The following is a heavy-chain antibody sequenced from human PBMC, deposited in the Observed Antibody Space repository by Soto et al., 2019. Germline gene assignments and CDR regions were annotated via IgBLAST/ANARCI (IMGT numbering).Heavy chain of an antibody. J-gene: IGHJ4*02. CDR1: GFTFSSYG. CDR2: ISYDGSNK. D-gene: IGHD1-26*01. Sequence: GGSLRLSCAASGFTFSSYGMHWVRQAPGKGLEWVAVISYDGSNKYYADSVKGRFTISRDNSKNTLYLQMNSLRAEDTAVYYCAKDWENREPYDYWGQGTLVTVSS. CDR3: AKDWENREPYDY. V-gene: IGHV3-30*18.